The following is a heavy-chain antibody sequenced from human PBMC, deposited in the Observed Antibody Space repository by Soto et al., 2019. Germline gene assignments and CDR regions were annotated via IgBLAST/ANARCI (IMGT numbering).Heavy chain of an antibody. J-gene: IGHJ6*02. V-gene: IGHV4-61*08. CDR2: IYYSGST. Sequence: WETLSLTCTVSGGSVSSGDYFWSWLRQSPGKRLEWIAYIYYSGSTNYNPSLKSRATISVDTSKSQVSLTLTSMTAADAALYYCASSPNYYYYCFDVWGQGTAVTVFS. CDR1: GGSVSSGDYF. CDR3: ASSPNYYYYCFDV. D-gene: IGHD3-10*01.